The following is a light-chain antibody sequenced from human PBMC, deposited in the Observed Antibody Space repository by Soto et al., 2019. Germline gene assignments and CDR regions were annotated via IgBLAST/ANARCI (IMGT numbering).Light chain of an antibody. Sequence: EIVMTQSPATLSVSPGERATLSCRASQSVFSSLAWYQQKPGQAPRLLIYDASNRATGIPARFSGSGSGTDFTLTISSLEPEDFAVYYCQQRSNWPLITFGQGTRLEIK. V-gene: IGKV3-11*01. CDR3: QQRSNWPLIT. CDR2: DAS. J-gene: IGKJ5*01. CDR1: QSVFSS.